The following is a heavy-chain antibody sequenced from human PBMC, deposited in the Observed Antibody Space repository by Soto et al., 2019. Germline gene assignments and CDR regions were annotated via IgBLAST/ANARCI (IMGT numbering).Heavy chain of an antibody. J-gene: IGHJ4*02. CDR1: GFIFTTYG. CDR3: VKDHCGGDCYSDPYFDY. Sequence: VQLVESGGGVVQPWRFLRLSCAAAGFIFTTYGLHWVRQAPGKGLEWVAVIWYDGSNQYYADSVKGRFTISRDNSKNILYLEMNSVRVEDTAVYYCVKDHCGGDCYSDPYFDYWGQGTLVTVSS. CDR2: IWYDGSNQ. D-gene: IGHD2-21*02. V-gene: IGHV3-33*06.